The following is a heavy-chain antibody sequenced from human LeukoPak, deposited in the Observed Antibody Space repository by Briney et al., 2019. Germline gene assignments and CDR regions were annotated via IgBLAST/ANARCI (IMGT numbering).Heavy chain of an antibody. J-gene: IGHJ6*02. Sequence: SETLSLTCTVSGGSISSSSYYWGWIRQPPGKGLEWIGSTYYSGSTYYNPSLKSRVTISVDTSKNQFSLKLSSVTAADTAVYYWAGGREVLRFLEWLEGDYYGLDVWGQATTVTVSS. CDR3: AGGREVLRFLEWLEGDYYGLDV. V-gene: IGHV4-39*01. CDR1: GGSISSSSYY. D-gene: IGHD3-3*01. CDR2: TYYSGST.